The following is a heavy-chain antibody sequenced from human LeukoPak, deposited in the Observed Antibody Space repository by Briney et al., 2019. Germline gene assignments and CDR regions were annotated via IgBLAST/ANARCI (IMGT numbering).Heavy chain of an antibody. V-gene: IGHV3-49*03. D-gene: IGHD4-17*01. Sequence: GGSLRLSCAASGFTFSSYAMSWFRQAPGKGREWVGFIRGKASGATTEYAASVKGRFSISRDESKTIAYLQMNSLKPEDTAVYYCSRDKYGAYITAFDIWGQGTMVTVSS. CDR2: IRGKASGATT. CDR1: GFTFSSYA. J-gene: IGHJ3*02. CDR3: SRDKYGAYITAFDI.